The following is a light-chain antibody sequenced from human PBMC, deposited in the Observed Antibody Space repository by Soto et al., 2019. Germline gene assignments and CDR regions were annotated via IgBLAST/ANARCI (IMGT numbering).Light chain of an antibody. J-gene: IGKJ4*02. CDR3: MKANQTHFT. CDR1: QSLLHSDGKTY. Sequence: IVLTQTPLSLSVTPGQPASISCKPSQSLLHSDGKTYLYWYLQKPGQSPELLISLATNRASGVPDRFPGSGSGTHFTLKISRVEAEDVGVYYFMKANQTHFTFGGGTKVDIK. V-gene: IGKV2-28*01. CDR2: LAT.